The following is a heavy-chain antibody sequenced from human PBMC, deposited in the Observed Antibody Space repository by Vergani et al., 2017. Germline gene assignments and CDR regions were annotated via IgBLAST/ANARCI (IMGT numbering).Heavy chain of an antibody. CDR3: AKNSSGGFFDN. CDR2: VYHSGST. D-gene: IGHD6-25*01. Sequence: QVHLQESGPGLVKPSETLSLTCSVSGDSINTADHWGWIRKPPGKGLEWIGSVYHSGSTSYNPSLQSRVTISVDTSKNQFSLNLNSMTAADTAIYYCAKNSSGGFFDNWGQGALVTVSS. J-gene: IGHJ4*02. V-gene: IGHV4-38-2*02. CDR1: GDSINTADH.